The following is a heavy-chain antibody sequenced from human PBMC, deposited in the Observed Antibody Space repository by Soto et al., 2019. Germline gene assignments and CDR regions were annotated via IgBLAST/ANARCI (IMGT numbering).Heavy chain of an antibody. V-gene: IGHV4-34*01. J-gene: IGHJ4*02. Sequence: SETLSLTCAVYGGSFSGYYWSWIRQPPGKGLEWIGEINHSGSTNYNPSLKSRVTISVDTSKNQFSLKLSSVTAADTAVYYCARNYGDNRHWGQGTLVTVSS. CDR1: GGSFSGYY. CDR2: INHSGST. D-gene: IGHD4-17*01. CDR3: ARNYGDNRH.